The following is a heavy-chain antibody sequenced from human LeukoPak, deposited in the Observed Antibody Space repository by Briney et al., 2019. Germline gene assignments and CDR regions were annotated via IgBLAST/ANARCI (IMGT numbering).Heavy chain of an antibody. Sequence: SETLSLTCAVYGGSFSGYYWSWIRQPPGKGLEWIGDIYYSGSTNYNPSLKSRVTISVDTSKNQFSLKLSSVTAADTAVYYCARGGNYYYYYMDVWGKGTTVTVSS. CDR3: ARGGNYYYYYMDV. CDR1: GGSFSGYY. J-gene: IGHJ6*03. V-gene: IGHV4-59*01. CDR2: IYYSGST.